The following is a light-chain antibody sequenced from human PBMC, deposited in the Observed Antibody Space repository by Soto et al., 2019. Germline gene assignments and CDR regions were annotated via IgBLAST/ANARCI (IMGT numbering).Light chain of an antibody. J-gene: IGLJ1*01. V-gene: IGLV2-23*01. CDR2: EGP. CDR3: CSYAGDYIIV. CDR1: NSDRGSYNL. Sequence: QSVLTQSASVSGSPGQSITISCTGTNSDRGSYNLVSWFQQHPGKVPKVMIYEGPKRPSGVSDRFSGSKSDNTASLTISGLQAEDEGDYYCCSYAGDYIIVFGTGTKLTVL.